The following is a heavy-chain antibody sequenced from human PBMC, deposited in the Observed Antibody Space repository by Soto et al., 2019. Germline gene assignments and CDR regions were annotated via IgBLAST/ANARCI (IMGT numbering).Heavy chain of an antibody. Sequence: GPLRLSCASSGFTCSTYTMNWVRQAPGKGLEWVSSINGRGNYIYYAESVKGRFTISRDNAKNSLYLQMDRLRAEDTALYYCVREDGKVGTNSAFDYWGLGALVTVSS. CDR3: VREDGKVGTNSAFDY. D-gene: IGHD1-26*01. CDR2: INGRGNYI. V-gene: IGHV3-21*01. J-gene: IGHJ4*02. CDR1: GFTCSTYT.